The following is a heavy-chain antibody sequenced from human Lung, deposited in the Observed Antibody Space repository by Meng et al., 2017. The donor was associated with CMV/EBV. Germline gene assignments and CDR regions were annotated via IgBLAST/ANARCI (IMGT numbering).Heavy chain of an antibody. J-gene: IGHJ4*02. CDR2: ISYDGSDK. V-gene: IGHV3-30*04. CDR3: ARAFPSGHFDY. D-gene: IGHD2-21*01. CDR1: GFTFSSYA. Sequence: SCAASGFTFSSYAMHWVRPAPGKGLEWVAVISYDGSDKYYADYVKGRFTISRDNSKNTLYLQMNSLRAEDTAVYYCARAFPSGHFDYWVQGTLVTVSS.